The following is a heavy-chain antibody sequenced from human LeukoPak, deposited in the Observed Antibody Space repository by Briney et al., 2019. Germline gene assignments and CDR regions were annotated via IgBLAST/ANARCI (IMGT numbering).Heavy chain of an antibody. CDR1: GFTFSSYA. CDR3: TRAPPMTAPGTSYYYAMDV. CDR2: IRDGENT. Sequence: PGGSLRLSCAASGFTFSSYAMSWVRQAPGKGLEWVSVIRDGENTYYADAFKGRFTISSDNSKNTVYLQMDNLRAEDSAVYYCTRAPPMTAPGTSYYYAMDVWGQGTTVTVSS. V-gene: IGHV3-23*01. J-gene: IGHJ6*02. D-gene: IGHD6-13*01.